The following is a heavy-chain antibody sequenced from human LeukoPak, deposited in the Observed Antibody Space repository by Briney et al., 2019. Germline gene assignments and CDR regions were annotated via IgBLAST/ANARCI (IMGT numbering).Heavy chain of an antibody. Sequence: SQTLSLTCAISGDSVSSNSAAWNWIRQSPSRGLEWLGRTYYRSNFYDDYAVSMKGRLTINADTSKNQFSLHLNSVTPEDMAVYYCARARGTTAAETFDLWGQGTLVTVSS. CDR2: TYYRSNFYD. CDR1: GDSVSSNSAA. D-gene: IGHD6-13*01. J-gene: IGHJ4*02. CDR3: ARARGTTAAETFDL. V-gene: IGHV6-1*01.